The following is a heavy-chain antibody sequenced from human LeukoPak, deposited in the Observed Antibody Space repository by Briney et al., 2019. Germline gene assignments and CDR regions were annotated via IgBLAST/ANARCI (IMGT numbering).Heavy chain of an antibody. CDR2: ISWNSGSI. Sequence: GGSLRLSCAASGFTFDDYAMHWVRQAPGKGLEWFSGISWNSGSIGYADSVKGRFTISRDNAKNSLYLQTNSLRAEDTALYYCAKGRLWSGNVIDYWGQGTLVTVSS. J-gene: IGHJ4*02. CDR3: AKGRLWSGNVIDY. D-gene: IGHD3-3*01. CDR1: GFTFDDYA. V-gene: IGHV3-9*01.